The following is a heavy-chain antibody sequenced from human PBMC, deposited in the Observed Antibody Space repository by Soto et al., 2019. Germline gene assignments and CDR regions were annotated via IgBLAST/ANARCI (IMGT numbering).Heavy chain of an antibody. CDR1: GYTFTSYG. CDR3: ARLYCISSTCYLGMDV. J-gene: IGHJ6*02. D-gene: IGHD2-2*01. Sequence: QVQLVQSGAEVKKPGASVKVSCKASGYTFTSYGISWVRQAPGQGLEWMGWISAYNGNTNYVQKLQGRVTMTTDTPTSTAYMELRSLRSDDTAVYYCARLYCISSTCYLGMDVWGQGTTVTVSS. CDR2: ISAYNGNT. V-gene: IGHV1-18*01.